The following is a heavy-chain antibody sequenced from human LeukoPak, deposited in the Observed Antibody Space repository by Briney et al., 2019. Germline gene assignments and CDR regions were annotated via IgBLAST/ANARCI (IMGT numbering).Heavy chain of an antibody. D-gene: IGHD6-13*01. Sequence: GRSLRLSCAASGFTFSDYYMSWIRQAPGKGLEWVSYISSSGSTIYYADSVKGRFTISRDNAKNSLYLQMNSLRAEDTAVYYCARDLSSWRMTLAYFDYWGQGTLVTVSS. J-gene: IGHJ4*02. CDR2: ISSSGSTI. V-gene: IGHV3-11*01. CDR1: GFTFSDYY. CDR3: ARDLSSWRMTLAYFDY.